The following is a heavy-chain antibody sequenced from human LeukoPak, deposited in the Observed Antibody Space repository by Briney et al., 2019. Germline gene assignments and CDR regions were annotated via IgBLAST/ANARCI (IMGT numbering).Heavy chain of an antibody. Sequence: SVKVSCKASGGTFSSYAISWVRQAPGQGLEWMGGIIPIFGTANYAQKFQGRVTITTDESTSTAYMELSSLRSEDTAVYYCCVVEMATNPRRYFDYWGQGTLVTVSS. D-gene: IGHD5-24*01. V-gene: IGHV1-69*05. J-gene: IGHJ4*02. CDR2: IIPIFGTA. CDR1: GGTFSSYA. CDR3: CVVEMATNPRRYFDY.